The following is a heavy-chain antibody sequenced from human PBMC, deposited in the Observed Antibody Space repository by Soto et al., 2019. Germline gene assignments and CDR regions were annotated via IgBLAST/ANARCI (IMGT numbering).Heavy chain of an antibody. J-gene: IGHJ4*02. CDR2: IIPIFGTA. Sequence: GPSVKVSCKASGGTFSSYAISWVRQAPGQGLEWMGGIIPIFGTANYAQKFQGRVTITADESTSTAYMELSSLRDEDTAVYYCAREDILGARSFDYWGQGTQVTVSS. V-gene: IGHV1-69*13. CDR1: GGTFSSYA. D-gene: IGHD1-26*01. CDR3: AREDILGARSFDY.